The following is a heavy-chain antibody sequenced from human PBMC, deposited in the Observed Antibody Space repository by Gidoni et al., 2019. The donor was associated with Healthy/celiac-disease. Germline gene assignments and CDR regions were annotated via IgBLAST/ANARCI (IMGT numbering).Heavy chain of an antibody. CDR3: ARRGFDGDILGYYYYGMDV. D-gene: IGHD3-9*01. CDR1: GYSFTSYW. Sequence: EVQLAQSGAEVKKPGESLTISCKGSGYSFTSYWIGWVRQMPGKGLEWMGIIYPGDSDTRYSPSFQGQVTISADKSSSTAYLQWSSLKASDTAMYYCARRGFDGDILGYYYYGMDVWGQGTTVTVSS. J-gene: IGHJ6*02. CDR2: IYPGDSDT. V-gene: IGHV5-51*01.